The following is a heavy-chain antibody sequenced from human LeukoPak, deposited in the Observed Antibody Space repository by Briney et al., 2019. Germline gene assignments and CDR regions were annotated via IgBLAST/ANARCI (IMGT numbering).Heavy chain of an antibody. V-gene: IGHV3-33*05. CDR2: ITNDGNYE. D-gene: IGHD7-27*01. CDR1: GFTFSTYG. CDR3: ARDSITGDNSLDF. J-gene: IGHJ4*02. Sequence: QPGGSLRLSCAASGFTFSTYGRHWVRQAPGKGLEWVAVITNDGNYEKYADDVRGRFTISRDNSKSTLYLQMNSLSAEDTAVYYCARDSITGDNSLDFWGRGTLVTVSS.